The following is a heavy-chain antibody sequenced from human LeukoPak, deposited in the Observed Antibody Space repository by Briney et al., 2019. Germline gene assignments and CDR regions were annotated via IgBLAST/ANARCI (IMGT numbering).Heavy chain of an antibody. CDR1: GFTFSSYT. Sequence: GGSLRLSCAVSGFTFSSYTMHWARQAPGKGLEYVSAITSNGGSTYYANSVKGRFTISRDNSKNTLYLQMGSLRVEDMAVYYCARSRGLDPHYYYYMDVWGKGTTVTVSS. V-gene: IGHV3-64*01. D-gene: IGHD3-10*01. CDR2: ITSNGGST. J-gene: IGHJ6*03. CDR3: ARSRGLDPHYYYYMDV.